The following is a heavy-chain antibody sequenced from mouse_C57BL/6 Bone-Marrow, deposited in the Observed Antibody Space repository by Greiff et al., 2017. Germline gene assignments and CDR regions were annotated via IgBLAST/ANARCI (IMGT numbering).Heavy chain of an antibody. Sequence: VQLQQSGAELVKPGASVKISCKASGYAFSSYWMNWVKQRPGKGLEWIGQIYPGDGDTNYNGKFKGKATLTADKSSSTAYMQLSSLTSEDSAVYFCARDGYYGSSYVWYFDVWGTGTTVTVSS. CDR2: IYPGDGDT. J-gene: IGHJ1*03. D-gene: IGHD1-1*01. CDR3: ARDGYYGSSYVWYFDV. V-gene: IGHV1-80*01. CDR1: GYAFSSYW.